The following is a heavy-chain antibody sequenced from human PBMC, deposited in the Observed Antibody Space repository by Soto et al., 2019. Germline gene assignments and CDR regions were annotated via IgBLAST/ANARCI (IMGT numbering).Heavy chain of an antibody. CDR1: GFTFSSYA. CDR3: ARVSTRRSLERLLLYPNYYYGMDV. CDR2: ISYDGSNK. J-gene: IGHJ6*02. V-gene: IGHV3-30-3*01. D-gene: IGHD2-2*02. Sequence: GGSLRLSCAASGFTFSSYAMHWVRQAPGKGLEWVAVISYDGSNKYYADSVKGRFTISRDNSKNTLYLQMNSLRAEDTAVYYCARVSTRRSLERLLLYPNYYYGMDVWGQGTTVTVYS.